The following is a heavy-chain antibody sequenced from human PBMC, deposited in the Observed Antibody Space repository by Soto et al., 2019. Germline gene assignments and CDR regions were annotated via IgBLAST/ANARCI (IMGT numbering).Heavy chain of an antibody. CDR2: VNHSGTT. J-gene: IGHJ4*02. CDR1: GGSFSGYY. Sequence: QVQLQQWGAGLLKPSETLSLTCAVYGGSFSGYYWTWIRQSPEKGLEWIGEVNHSGTTYYNPSLTTRVTIAVHTPENQFSLKMSSVSAADTAVYYCARGIGYCSSINCYSSRRLRFDSWGQGTLVTVSS. V-gene: IGHV4-34*01. CDR3: ARGIGYCSSINCYSSRRLRFDS. D-gene: IGHD2-2*01.